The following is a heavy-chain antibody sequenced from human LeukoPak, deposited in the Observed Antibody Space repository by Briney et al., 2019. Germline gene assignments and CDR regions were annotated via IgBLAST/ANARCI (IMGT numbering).Heavy chain of an antibody. V-gene: IGHV3-21*01. D-gene: IGHD2-2*01. Sequence: GGSLRLSCAASGFTFSRYSMNWVRRAPGKGLEWVSSISHSSSYIYYADAVKGRFTISRDNAKNSLYLQMNSLRVEDTAVYYCAKDIVVVPAADDFDYWGQGTLVTVSS. CDR3: AKDIVVVPAADDFDY. CDR1: GFTFSRYS. CDR2: ISHSSSYI. J-gene: IGHJ4*02.